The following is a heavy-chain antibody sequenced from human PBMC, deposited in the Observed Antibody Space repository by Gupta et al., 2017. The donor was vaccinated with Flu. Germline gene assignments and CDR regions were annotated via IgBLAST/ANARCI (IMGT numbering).Heavy chain of an antibody. CDR3: TTEGYSTVSYYSDY. D-gene: IGHD1-26*01. J-gene: IGHJ4*02. CDR1: GLTVNDAW. CDR2: IKNKVDGGTT. Sequence: EVRLVESGGGLVKPGESLRLSCTASGLTVNDAWIAGVRQAPGKGLEWVGRIKNKVDGGTTDFAAPVKGRFTISRDDSRNTVYLQMKSLKTEDTAVYYCTTEGYSTVSYYSDYWGQGTVVTVSS. V-gene: IGHV3-15*01.